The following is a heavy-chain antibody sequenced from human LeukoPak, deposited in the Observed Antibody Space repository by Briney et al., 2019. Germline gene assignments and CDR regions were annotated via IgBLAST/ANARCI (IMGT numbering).Heavy chain of an antibody. CDR1: GGSISSSSYY. Sequence: PSETLSLTCTVSGGSISSSSYYWGWIRQPPGKGLELIGSIYYSGSTYYNPSLKSRVTISVDTSKNQFSLKLSSVTAADTAVYYCARLADITMVRGVGWFDPLGQGTLVTVSS. J-gene: IGHJ5*02. CDR2: IYYSGST. D-gene: IGHD3-10*01. V-gene: IGHV4-39*01. CDR3: ARLADITMVRGVGWFDP.